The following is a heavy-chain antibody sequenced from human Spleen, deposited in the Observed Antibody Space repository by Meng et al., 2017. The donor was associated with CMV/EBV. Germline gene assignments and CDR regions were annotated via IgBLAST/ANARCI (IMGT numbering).Heavy chain of an antibody. J-gene: IGHJ6*02. Sequence: GESLKISCDASGFTFNSFWMTWVRQAPGKGLEWVANIHQDGSETYYVDSVKGRFTISRDSAKNSLYLQMNSLRAEDTAVYYCARELGGYSHGKNSGYHRYGMDVWGQGTTVTVSS. CDR3: ARELGGYSHGKNSGYHRYGMDV. D-gene: IGHD5-18*01. V-gene: IGHV3-7*01. CDR2: IHQDGSET. CDR1: GFTFNSFW.